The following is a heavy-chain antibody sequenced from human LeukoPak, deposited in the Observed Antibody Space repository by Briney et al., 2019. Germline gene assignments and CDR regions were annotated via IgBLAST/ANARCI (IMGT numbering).Heavy chain of an antibody. CDR2: ISGSGGST. CDR1: GFTFSNAW. J-gene: IGHJ6*02. Sequence: QAGGSLRLSCAASGFTFSNAWMSWVRQAPGKGLEWVSAISGSGGSTYYADSVKGRFTISRDNSKNTLYLQMNSLRAEDTAVYFVAGFRDYYYGMDVWGQGTTVTVSS. CDR3: AGFRDYYYGMDV. D-gene: IGHD6-19*01. V-gene: IGHV3-23*01.